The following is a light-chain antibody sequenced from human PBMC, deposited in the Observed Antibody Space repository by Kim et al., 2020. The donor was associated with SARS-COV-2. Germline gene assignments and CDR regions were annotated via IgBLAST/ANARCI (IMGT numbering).Light chain of an antibody. V-gene: IGLV3-19*01. CDR1: SLRTYS. J-gene: IGLJ2*01. Sequence: SSELTQDPAVSVALGQTVRITCQGDSLRTYSASWYQQRSGQAPVLVIFGNNNRPPGIPDRFSGSTSGNTASLTITGAQAEDEADYYCNSRDSSGYHRVEFGGGTQLTVL. CDR2: GNN. CDR3: NSRDSSGYHRVE.